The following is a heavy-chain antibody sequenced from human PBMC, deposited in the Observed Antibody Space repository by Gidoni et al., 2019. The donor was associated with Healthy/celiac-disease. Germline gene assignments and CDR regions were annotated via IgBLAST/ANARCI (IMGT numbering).Heavy chain of an antibody. CDR2: LLYDGCNK. V-gene: IGHV3-33*01. J-gene: IGHJ5*02. Sequence: QVQLVESGGGGVTPGRSRRVSCAESGCTSVTWACTVSRGAPGRRWVRQAPGMWLEWLAVLLYDGCNKSYAYSVKGRFTISRDNSMNTLYLQLISLRADDTAVYYCARERYCSGGSCYGLFDPWVQGTLVTVSS. CDR3: ARERYCSGGSCYGLFDP. D-gene: IGHD2-15*01. CDR1: GCTSVTWA.